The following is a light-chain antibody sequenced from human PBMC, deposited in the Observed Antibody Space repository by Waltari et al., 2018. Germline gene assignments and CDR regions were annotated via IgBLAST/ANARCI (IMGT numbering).Light chain of an antibody. V-gene: IGLV1-36*01. CDR3: EAWDDTLNGVV. CDR1: NSNIGNNA. J-gene: IGLJ3*02. Sequence: QSVLTQPPSVSEAPRQWVTISCSGSNSNIGNNAVNWYQKLPGKAPKLLIYYVNIVSPGGSDRFSGSKSDTSASLAISGLQSEDEADYYCEAWDDTLNGVVFGGGTKLTVL. CDR2: YVN.